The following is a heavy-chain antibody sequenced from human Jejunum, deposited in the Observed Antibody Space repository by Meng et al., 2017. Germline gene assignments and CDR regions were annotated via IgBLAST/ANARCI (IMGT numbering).Heavy chain of an antibody. V-gene: IGHV4-4*02. Sequence: QVQRQESGPGLVNPSGTLSLTCAVYGGSISSSSWWSWVRQPPGKGLEWIGEISLSGSPSYNPSLRTRVTISIDTSRNQFSLSLSSVTAADTAVYYCARHGAAPYFDYWGQGALVTVSS. CDR2: ISLSGSP. CDR1: GGSISSSSW. D-gene: IGHD2-15*01. CDR3: ARHGAAPYFDY. J-gene: IGHJ4*02.